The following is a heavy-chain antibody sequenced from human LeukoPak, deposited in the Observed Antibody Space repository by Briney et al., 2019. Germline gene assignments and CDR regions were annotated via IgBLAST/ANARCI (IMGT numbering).Heavy chain of an antibody. CDR2: ISYDGSNK. J-gene: IGHJ4*02. D-gene: IGHD6-19*01. CDR1: GFTFSSYG. V-gene: IGHV3-30*18. CDR3: AKDRYSSGWYYFDY. Sequence: PGGSLRLSCAASGFTFSSYGMHWARQAPGEGLEWGTAISYDGSNKYYADSVEGRFTISRDNSKNTPYLQMNSLRAEDTAVYYCAKDRYSSGWYYFDYWGQGTLVTVSS.